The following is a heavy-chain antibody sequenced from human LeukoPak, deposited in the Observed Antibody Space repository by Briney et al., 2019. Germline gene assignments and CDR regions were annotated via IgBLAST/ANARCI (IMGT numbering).Heavy chain of an antibody. Sequence: NPSETLSLTCAVYGGSFSGYYWSWIRQPPGKGLEWIGEINHSGSTNYNPSLKSRVTISVDTSKNQFSLKLSSVTAADTAVYYCARDGLSGTYWGQGTLVTVSS. D-gene: IGHD1-20*01. CDR3: ARDGLSGTY. CDR1: GGSFSGYY. CDR2: INHSGST. J-gene: IGHJ4*02. V-gene: IGHV4-34*01.